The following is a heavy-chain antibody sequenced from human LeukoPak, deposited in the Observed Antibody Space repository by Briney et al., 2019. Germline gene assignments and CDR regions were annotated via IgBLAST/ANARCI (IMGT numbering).Heavy chain of an antibody. CDR1: GYTFTSYT. Sequence: ASVKVSCKASGYTFTSYTMHRVRQAPGQGLEWMGIINPSGGSTSYAQKFQGRVTMTRDMSTSTVYVELSRLRSDDTAVYYCAREARYGSGTDNYSYSMDVWGKGTTVTISS. V-gene: IGHV1-46*01. D-gene: IGHD3-10*01. J-gene: IGHJ6*03. CDR2: INPSGGST. CDR3: AREARYGSGTDNYSYSMDV.